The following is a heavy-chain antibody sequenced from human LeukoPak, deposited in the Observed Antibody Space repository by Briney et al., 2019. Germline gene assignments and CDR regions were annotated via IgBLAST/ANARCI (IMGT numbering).Heavy chain of an antibody. CDR3: ARDNPSGYNSGWPLGH. CDR2: FCGSGGST. V-gene: IGHV3-23*01. D-gene: IGHD6-19*01. Sequence: GGSLRLSCAASGYTFNSYAMSWVPQARGKGLEGVSSFCGSGGSTYYADSVKGGFTISRDNSKNTLFLKMNSLRAEDTAVYYCARDNPSGYNSGWPLGHWGQGTLVTVSS. CDR1: GYTFNSYA. J-gene: IGHJ4*02.